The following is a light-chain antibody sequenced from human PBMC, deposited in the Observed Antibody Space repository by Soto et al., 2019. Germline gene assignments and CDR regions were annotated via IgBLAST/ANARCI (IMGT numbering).Light chain of an antibody. Sequence: QSVLTQPPSASGTPGRGVTFFFSGSNSNIGNKYVYWYQQLPGTAPKLLMYRNNHRPSGVPDRFSGSKSGTSASLAISGLRSEDEADYYCAAWDDGVGGPAFGGGTKLTVL. J-gene: IGLJ2*01. CDR1: NSNIGNKY. CDR3: AAWDDGVGGPA. V-gene: IGLV1-47*01. CDR2: RNN.